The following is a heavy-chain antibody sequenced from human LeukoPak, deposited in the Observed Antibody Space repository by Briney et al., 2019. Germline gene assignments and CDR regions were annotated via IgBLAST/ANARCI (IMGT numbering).Heavy chain of an antibody. CDR2: INSDGSST. CDR3: ARAPYSSGYYYYMDV. V-gene: IGHV3-74*01. CDR1: GFTFSSYW. D-gene: IGHD6-19*01. J-gene: IGHJ6*03. Sequence: GGSLRLSCAASGFTFSSYWTHWVRQAPGKGLVWVSRINSDGSSTSYADSVKGRFTISRDNAKNTLYLQMNSLRAEDTAVYYCARAPYSSGYYYYMDVWGKGTTVTVSS.